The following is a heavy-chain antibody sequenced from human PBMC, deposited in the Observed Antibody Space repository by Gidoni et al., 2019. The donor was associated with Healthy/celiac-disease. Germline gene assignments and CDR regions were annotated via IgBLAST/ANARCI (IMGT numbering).Heavy chain of an antibody. V-gene: IGHV4-39*07. CDR2: IYYSGST. J-gene: IGHJ4*02. CDR1: GCSLSSSSYY. D-gene: IGHD6-19*01. CDR3: ARSPLGYSSGWFVDY. Sequence: QLQLQESGPGLVKPSETLSLTCTVSGCSLSSSSYYWGWIRQPPGKGLEWMGSIYYSGSTYYNPSLTSRVTISVDTSKNQFSLKLSSVTAADTAVCYCARSPLGYSSGWFVDYWGQVTLVTVSS.